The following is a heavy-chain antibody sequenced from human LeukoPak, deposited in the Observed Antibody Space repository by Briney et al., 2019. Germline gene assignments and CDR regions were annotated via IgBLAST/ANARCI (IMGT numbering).Heavy chain of an antibody. CDR2: IIPLLGTA. CDR3: ARDKGTSYLSSFDY. J-gene: IGHJ4*02. CDR1: GGTFSSYA. D-gene: IGHD6-6*01. V-gene: IGHV1-69*06. Sequence: ASVKVSCKASGGTFSSYAFSWVRQAPGQGLEWMGGIIPLLGTANYAQKFQGRVTITADTSSSTVYMELRSLRSDDTAVYYCARDKGTSYLSSFDYWGQGTLVTVSS.